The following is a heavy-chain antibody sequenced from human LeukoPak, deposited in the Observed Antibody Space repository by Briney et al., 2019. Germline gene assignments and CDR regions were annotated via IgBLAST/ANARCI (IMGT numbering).Heavy chain of an antibody. CDR2: INHSGST. D-gene: IGHD2-2*01. Sequence: SETLSLTCAVYGGSFSGYYWSWIRQPPGKGLEWIGEINHSGSTNYNPSLKSRVTISVDTSKNQFSLKLSSVTAADTAVYYCARGLQVPAAFLYYYYYMDVWGKGTTVTVSS. V-gene: IGHV4-34*01. J-gene: IGHJ6*03. CDR1: GGSFSGYY. CDR3: ARGLQVPAAFLYYYYYMDV.